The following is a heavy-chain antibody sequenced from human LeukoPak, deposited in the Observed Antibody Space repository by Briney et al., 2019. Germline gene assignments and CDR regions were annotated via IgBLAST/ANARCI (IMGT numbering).Heavy chain of an antibody. CDR2: TSHDENNK. V-gene: IGHV3-30-3*01. J-gene: IGHJ4*02. Sequence: GGSLRLSCAASGFTFSSNPMHWVRQAPGKGLEWVAVTSHDENNKYYADSVKGRFTISRDNSKNTLYLQMNSLRTEDTAVYFCAKDVFGGIDYWGQGTLVTVSS. CDR3: AKDVFGGIDY. CDR1: GFTFSSNP. D-gene: IGHD3-10*01.